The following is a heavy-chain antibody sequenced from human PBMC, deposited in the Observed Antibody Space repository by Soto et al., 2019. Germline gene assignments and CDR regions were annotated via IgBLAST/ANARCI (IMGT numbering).Heavy chain of an antibody. V-gene: IGHV4-34*01. CDR3: ARPTRQWLGLRYYYGMDV. CDR1: GGSFSGYY. D-gene: IGHD6-19*01. Sequence: SETLSLTCAVHGGSFSGYYWSWIRQPPGKGLEWIGEINHSGSTNYNPSLKSRVTISVDTSKNQFSLKLSSVTAADTAVYYCARPTRQWLGLRYYYGMDVWGQGTTVT. CDR2: INHSGST. J-gene: IGHJ6*02.